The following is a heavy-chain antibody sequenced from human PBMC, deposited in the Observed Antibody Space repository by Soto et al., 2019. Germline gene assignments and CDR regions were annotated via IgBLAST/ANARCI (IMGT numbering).Heavy chain of an antibody. D-gene: IGHD3-3*01. J-gene: IGHJ6*02. CDR3: ARGSRDFWSGYPPGYYGMDV. CDR1: GFTFSSYD. V-gene: IGHV3-13*01. Sequence: PGGSLRLSCAASGFTFSSYDMHWVRQATGKGLEWVSAIGTAGDTYYPGSVKGRFTISRENAKNSLYLQMNSLRAEDTAVYYCARGSRDFWSGYPPGYYGMDVWGQGTTVTVSS. CDR2: IGTAGDT.